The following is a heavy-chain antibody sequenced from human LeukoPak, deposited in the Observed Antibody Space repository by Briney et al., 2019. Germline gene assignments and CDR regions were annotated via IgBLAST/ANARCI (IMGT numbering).Heavy chain of an antibody. CDR1: GFTFSIYS. Sequence: PGGSLRLSCAASGFTFSIYSMAWVRQAPGKGLEWVSVISGGSAATFYADSVKGRFTISRDNSKNKMYLQISSLRSEDTAVYYCAREGDRGAEVADYFDYWGQGSLVTVSS. V-gene: IGHV3-23*01. J-gene: IGHJ4*02. CDR3: AREGDRGAEVADYFDY. CDR2: ISGGSAAT. D-gene: IGHD6-19*01.